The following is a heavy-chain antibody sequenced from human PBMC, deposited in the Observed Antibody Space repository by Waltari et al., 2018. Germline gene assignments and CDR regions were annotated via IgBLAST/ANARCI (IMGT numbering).Heavy chain of an antibody. CDR2: IYHSGST. J-gene: IGHJ4*02. V-gene: IGHV4-38-2*01. CDR1: GYSISSGYY. CDR3: ARHGGSGYDDFDY. Sequence: QVQLQESGPGLVKPSETLSLTCAVSGYSISSGYYWGWIRQPPGKGLEWIGSIYHSGSTYYNPSLKIRVTISVDTSKNQFSLKLSSVTAADTAVYYCARHGGSGYDDFDYWGQGTLVTVSS. D-gene: IGHD5-12*01.